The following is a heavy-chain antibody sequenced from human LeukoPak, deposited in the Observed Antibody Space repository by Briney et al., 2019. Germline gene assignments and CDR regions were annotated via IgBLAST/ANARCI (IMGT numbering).Heavy chain of an antibody. CDR2: IYYTGST. CDR3: ARGVRWNDY. Sequence: PSETLSLTCTVSGDSINNYYWTWIRQPPGKGLEWIGYIYYTGSTNYNPSLKSRVTMPVDTSKNQFSLKLSSVTAADTAVYYCARGVRWNDYWGQGTLVTVSS. D-gene: IGHD4-23*01. J-gene: IGHJ4*02. CDR1: GDSINNYY. V-gene: IGHV4-59*08.